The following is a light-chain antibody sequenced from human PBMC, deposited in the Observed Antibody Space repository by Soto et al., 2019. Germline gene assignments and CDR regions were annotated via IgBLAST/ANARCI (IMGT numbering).Light chain of an antibody. Sequence: DIQMTQSPSTLSASVGERVTITCRASQGIRAWLAWYQQKPGKAPKLLIYEASSLESGVPSRFSASGSGTEFPLTISSLQADDFATYYCQQYDKYPWTCGQGTTVEV. V-gene: IGKV1-5*03. CDR3: QQYDKYPWT. CDR2: EAS. J-gene: IGKJ1*01. CDR1: QGIRAW.